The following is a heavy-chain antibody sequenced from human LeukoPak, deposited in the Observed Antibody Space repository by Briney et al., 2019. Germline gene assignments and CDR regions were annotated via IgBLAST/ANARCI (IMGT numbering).Heavy chain of an antibody. CDR2: ISSSSSTI. CDR3: ARAPVRYFDWSNDY. D-gene: IGHD3-9*01. J-gene: IGHJ4*02. Sequence: GGFLRLSCAASGFTFSSYSMNWVRQAPGKGLEWVSYISSSSSTIYYADSVKGRFTISRDNAKNSLYLQMNSLRAEDTAVYYCARAPVRYFDWSNDYWGQGTLVTVSS. CDR1: GFTFSSYS. V-gene: IGHV3-48*04.